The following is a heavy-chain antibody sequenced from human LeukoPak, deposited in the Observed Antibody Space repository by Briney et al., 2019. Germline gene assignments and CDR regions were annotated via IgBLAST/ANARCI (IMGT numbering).Heavy chain of an antibody. D-gene: IGHD3-10*01. V-gene: IGHV4-39*07. J-gene: IGHJ4*02. CDR2: INHSGST. Sequence: SETLSLTCTVSGGSIDSSGSYWGWIRQPPGKGLEWIGEINHSGSTNYNPSLKSRVTISVDTSKNQFSLKLSSVTAADTAVYYCAREARAGDFDYWGQGTLVTVSS. CDR1: GGSIDSSGSY. CDR3: AREARAGDFDY.